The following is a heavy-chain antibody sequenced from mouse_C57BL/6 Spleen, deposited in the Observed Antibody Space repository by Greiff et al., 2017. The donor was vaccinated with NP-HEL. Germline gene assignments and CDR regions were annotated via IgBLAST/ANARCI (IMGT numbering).Heavy chain of an antibody. V-gene: IGHV1-82*01. CDR1: GYAFSSSW. Sequence: QVQLQQSGPELVKPGASVKISCKASGYAFSSSWMNWVKQRPGKGLEWIGRIYPGDGDTNYIGKFKGKATLTADKSSSTAYMQLSSLTSEDSAVYFCANNYEDDYYAMDYWGQGTSVTVSS. D-gene: IGHD1-3*01. CDR2: IYPGDGDT. CDR3: ANNYEDDYYAMDY. J-gene: IGHJ4*01.